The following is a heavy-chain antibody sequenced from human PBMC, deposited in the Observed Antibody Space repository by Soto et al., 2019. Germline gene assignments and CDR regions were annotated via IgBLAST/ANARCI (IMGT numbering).Heavy chain of an antibody. Sequence: SETMSLPCTVSGGSIRSSSYYWGWIRQPPGKGLEWIGSIYYSGSTYYNPSLKSRVTISVDTSKNQFSLKLSSVTAADTAVYYCARAVLPATAPFDYWGQGTLVTVSS. CDR1: GGSIRSSSYY. J-gene: IGHJ4*02. D-gene: IGHD2-2*01. V-gene: IGHV4-39*07. CDR3: ARAVLPATAPFDY. CDR2: IYYSGST.